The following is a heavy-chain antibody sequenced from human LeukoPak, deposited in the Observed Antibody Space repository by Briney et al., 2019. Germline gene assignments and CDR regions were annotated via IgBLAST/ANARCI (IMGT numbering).Heavy chain of an antibody. D-gene: IGHD5-18*01. CDR1: GFTFSSYW. V-gene: IGHV3-21*01. J-gene: IGHJ4*02. Sequence: NPGGSLRLSCAASGFTFSSYWMHWVRQAPGKGLEWVSSISSSSSYIYYADSMKGRFTVSRDNARNSVYLQMNSLRVEDTAVYYCVRGRYNYGYIFDYWGQGTLVTVSS. CDR2: ISSSSSYI. CDR3: VRGRYNYGYIFDY.